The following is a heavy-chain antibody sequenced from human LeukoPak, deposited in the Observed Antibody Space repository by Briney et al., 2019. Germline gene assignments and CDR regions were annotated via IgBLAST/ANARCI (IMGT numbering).Heavy chain of an antibody. CDR1: GGTFSSYA. J-gene: IGHJ3*02. Sequence: ASVKVSCKASGGTFSSYAISWVRQAPGQGLEWMGRIIPILGIANYAQKFQARVTITADKSTSTAYMELSSLRSEDAAVYYCARVRELLFGSGDAFDIWGQGTMVTVSS. D-gene: IGHD1-26*01. V-gene: IGHV1-69*04. CDR2: IIPILGIA. CDR3: ARVRELLFGSGDAFDI.